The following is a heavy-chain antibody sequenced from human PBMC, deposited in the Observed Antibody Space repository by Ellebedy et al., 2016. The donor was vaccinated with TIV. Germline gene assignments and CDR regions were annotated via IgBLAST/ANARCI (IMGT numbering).Heavy chain of an antibody. CDR2: IFSDESSA. CDR1: GFTFTNYW. Sequence: GESLKISXAASGFTFTNYWMFWVRQAPGKGLVWVSRIFSDESSASYSDSVRGRFTISGDNAKNTVYLQMNSLTAEDTAVYYCTRGAGFDPWGQGTLVTVSS. CDR3: TRGAGFDP. J-gene: IGHJ5*02. V-gene: IGHV3-74*01.